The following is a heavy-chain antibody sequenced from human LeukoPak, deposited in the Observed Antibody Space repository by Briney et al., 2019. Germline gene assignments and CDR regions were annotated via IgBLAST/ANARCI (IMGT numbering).Heavy chain of an antibody. D-gene: IGHD2-2*01. CDR3: ARERPYCSSTSCYWNYFDY. Sequence: GGSLRLSCAASGFTFSSYSMNWVRQAPGKGLEWVSSISSSSSYIYYADSVKGRFTISRDNAKNSLYLQMNSLRAEDTAVYYCARERPYCSSTSCYWNYFDYWGQGTLVTVSS. V-gene: IGHV3-21*01. CDR1: GFTFSSYS. J-gene: IGHJ4*02. CDR2: ISSSSSYI.